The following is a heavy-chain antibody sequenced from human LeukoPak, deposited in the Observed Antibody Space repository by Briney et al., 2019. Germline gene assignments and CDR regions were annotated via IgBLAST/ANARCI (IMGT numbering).Heavy chain of an antibody. CDR2: INPNSGGT. V-gene: IGHV1-2*02. CDR1: GYTFTGYY. CDR3: ARGEEYSSSGGDY. J-gene: IGHJ4*02. D-gene: IGHD6-6*01. Sequence: ASVKVSCKASGYTFTGYYMHWVRQAPGQGLEWMGWINPNSGGTNYAQKFQGRVTMTRDTSISTAYMELSRLRSDDTAVYYCARGEEYSSSGGDYWGQGTLVTVSS.